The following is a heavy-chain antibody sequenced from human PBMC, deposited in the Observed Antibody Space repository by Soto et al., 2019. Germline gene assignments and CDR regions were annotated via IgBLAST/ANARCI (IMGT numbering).Heavy chain of an antibody. D-gene: IGHD6-13*01. Sequence: EVQLVESGGGLVQPGRSLRLSCAASGFTFDDYAMHWVRQGPGKGLEWVSGISWNSGSIGYADSVKGRFTISRDNAKNSLYLQLNSLRAEDTALYYCARDISAGHSSSWYYFEYWGQGTPLTVSS. CDR3: ARDISAGHSSSWYYFEY. V-gene: IGHV3-9*01. CDR1: GFTFDDYA. J-gene: IGHJ4*02. CDR2: ISWNSGSI.